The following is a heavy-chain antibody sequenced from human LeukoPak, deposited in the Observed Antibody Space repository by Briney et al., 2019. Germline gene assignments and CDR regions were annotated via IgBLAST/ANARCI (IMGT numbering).Heavy chain of an antibody. CDR1: GGSISSGGYY. Sequence: PSETLSLTCTVSGGSISSGGYYWSWIRQHPGKGLEWIGYIYYSGSTYYNPSLKSRVTISVDTSKNQFSLKLSSVTAADTAVYYCARDPTPLNDAFDIWGQGTMVTVSS. D-gene: IGHD2-8*01. CDR2: IYYSGST. J-gene: IGHJ3*02. CDR3: ARDPTPLNDAFDI. V-gene: IGHV4-31*03.